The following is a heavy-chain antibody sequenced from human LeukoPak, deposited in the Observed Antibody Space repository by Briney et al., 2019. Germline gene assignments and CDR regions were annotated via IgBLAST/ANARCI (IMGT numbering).Heavy chain of an antibody. D-gene: IGHD6-13*01. J-gene: IGHJ5*02. CDR2: ISGSDYST. V-gene: IGHV3-23*01. CDR1: GFTFSNYA. CDR3: AKGGYSSNWPRFDP. Sequence: GGSLRLSSAASGFTFSNYAMSWVRQAPGKGLEWVSTISGSDYSTYYADSVKGRFTISRDNSKNTLYLQMNSLRGEDTAVYYCAKGGYSSNWPRFDPWGQGTLVTVSS.